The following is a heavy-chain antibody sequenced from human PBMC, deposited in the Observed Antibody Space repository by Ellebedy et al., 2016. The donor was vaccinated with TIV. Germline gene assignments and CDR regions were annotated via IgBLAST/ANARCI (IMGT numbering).Heavy chain of an antibody. J-gene: IGHJ4*02. CDR2: MNPNTGKT. D-gene: IGHD3-10*01. V-gene: IGHV1-8*01. Sequence: ASVKVSCXASGYSFTSYDINWVRQATGQGLEWMGWMNPNTGKTGYAQRFQGRVTMTRDTSISTAYMELSTLTSEDTAMYYCASVGLTRYYGSGNHWGQGTLVTVSS. CDR3: ASVGLTRYYGSGNH. CDR1: GYSFTSYD.